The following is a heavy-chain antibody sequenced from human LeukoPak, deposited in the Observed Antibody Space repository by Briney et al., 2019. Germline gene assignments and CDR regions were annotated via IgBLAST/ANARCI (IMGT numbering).Heavy chain of an antibody. J-gene: IGHJ3*01. CDR1: GYTFSDYY. Sequence: APVTLSYTSSGYTFSDYYIHWVRQAPGGGLQWLGRVDPEDAKAVYSENLQGRVTITADSFSDSTYMFLSSLTSEDTAFYYCATSGRSSLAFDVWGQGTVVTVSS. CDR3: ATSGRSSLAFDV. CDR2: VDPEDAKA. V-gene: IGHV1-69-2*01. D-gene: IGHD3-10*01.